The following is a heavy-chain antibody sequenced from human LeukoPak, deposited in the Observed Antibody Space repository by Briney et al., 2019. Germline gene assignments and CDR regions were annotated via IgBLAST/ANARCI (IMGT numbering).Heavy chain of an antibody. Sequence: GGSLRLLCGAWGFIFSSSWMRWVRHGRGKGVEWVASINPDTSEIHYVDAVRGRFTISRDNAKNSLYLQMSSLTADDTALYYCVRSHHPGGWFDPWGQGTLVTVSS. CDR1: GFIFSSSW. CDR2: INPDTSEI. V-gene: IGHV3-7*01. D-gene: IGHD3-10*01. CDR3: VRSHHPGGWFDP. J-gene: IGHJ5*02.